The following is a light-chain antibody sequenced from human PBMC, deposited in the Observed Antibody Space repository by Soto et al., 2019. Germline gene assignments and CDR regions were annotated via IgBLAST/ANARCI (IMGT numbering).Light chain of an antibody. J-gene: IGLJ2*01. CDR1: SSDVGGYNY. CDR3: SSYAGSDNVL. CDR2: EVT. V-gene: IGLV2-8*01. Sequence: QSALTQPPSASGSPGQSVTISCTGISSDVGGYNYVSWYQQHPGKAPKLMIYEVTKRPSGVPDRFSGSRSGDTASLTGSGLQAEDEADYYCSSYAGSDNVLFGGGTKLTVL.